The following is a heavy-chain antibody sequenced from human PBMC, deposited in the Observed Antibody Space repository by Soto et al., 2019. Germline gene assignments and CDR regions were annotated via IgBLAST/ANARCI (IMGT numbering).Heavy chain of an antibody. D-gene: IGHD2-2*01. Sequence: LRLSCAASGFTFSSYGMHWVRQAPGKGLEWVAVISYDGSNKYYADSVKGRFTISRDNSKNTLYLQMNSLRAEDTAVYYCAKDHCSSTSCRSGYYYYGMDVWGQGTTVTVSS. J-gene: IGHJ6*02. CDR2: ISYDGSNK. CDR1: GFTFSSYG. CDR3: AKDHCSSTSCRSGYYYYGMDV. V-gene: IGHV3-30*18.